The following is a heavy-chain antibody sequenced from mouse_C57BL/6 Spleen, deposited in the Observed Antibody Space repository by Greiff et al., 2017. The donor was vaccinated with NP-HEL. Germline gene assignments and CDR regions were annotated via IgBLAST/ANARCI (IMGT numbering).Heavy chain of an antibody. CDR3: ARMLTGGFYAMDY. D-gene: IGHD4-1*01. V-gene: IGHV8-8*01. Sequence: QVTLKESGPGILQPSQTLSLTCSFSGFSLSTFGMGVGWIRQPSGKGLVWLAHIWWGDDKYYNPALKSRLTISKDTSNNQVFLKIANVDTADTTTYYCARMLTGGFYAMDYWGQGTSVTVSS. J-gene: IGHJ4*01. CDR2: IWWGDDK. CDR1: GFSLSTFGMG.